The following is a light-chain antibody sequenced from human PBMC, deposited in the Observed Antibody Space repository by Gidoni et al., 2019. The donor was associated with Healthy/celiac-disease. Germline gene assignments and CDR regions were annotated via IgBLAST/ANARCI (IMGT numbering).Light chain of an antibody. V-gene: IGLV6-57*03. J-gene: IGLJ3*02. CDR1: SGSTASNS. CDR3: QSYDSSNQGV. CDR2: EDN. Sequence: NFMLTQPHSVSEPPGKTVTISCTRRSGSTASNSVPWYQPRPGSAPTTVIYEDNQRPSGVPDRFSGSIDSSSNSASLTISGLKTEDEADYYCQSYDSSNQGVFGGGTKLTVL.